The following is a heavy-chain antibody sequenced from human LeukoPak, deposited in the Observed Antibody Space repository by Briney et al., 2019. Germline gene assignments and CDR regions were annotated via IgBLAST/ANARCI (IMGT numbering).Heavy chain of an antibody. D-gene: IGHD2-2*01. J-gene: IGHJ4*02. CDR3: VKDRCDGTTCPEV. CDR1: GFSFSTYA. Sequence: PGGSLRLSCAASGFSFSTYAMTWVRQAPGEGLEWVSGISKSGDNTYYTDSVKGRFTISRDNSRNTLHLQMSSLRAEDTALYYCVKDRCDGTTCPEVWGQGTLVTVPS. V-gene: IGHV3-23*01. CDR2: ISKSGDNT.